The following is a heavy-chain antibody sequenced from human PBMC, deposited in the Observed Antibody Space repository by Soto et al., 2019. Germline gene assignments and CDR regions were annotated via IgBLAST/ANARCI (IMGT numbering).Heavy chain of an antibody. J-gene: IGHJ4*02. CDR3: ARRLGAITGDY. CDR2: IDPDDSYI. V-gene: IGHV5-10-1*01. Sequence: VESLKISCKGSGYIFTGYWINWVLQMPGKGLEWMGRIDPDDSYINYSPSFQGHVTISADRSISTAYLQWSSLKASDTAMYYCARRLGAITGDYWGQGTPVTVSS. D-gene: IGHD3-16*01. CDR1: GYIFTGYW.